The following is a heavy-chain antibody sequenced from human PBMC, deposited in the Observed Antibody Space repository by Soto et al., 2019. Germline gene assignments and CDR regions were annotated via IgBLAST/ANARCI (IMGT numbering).Heavy chain of an antibody. V-gene: IGHV1-3*01. CDR2: INPANGNT. Sequence: QVQLVQSGAELKKPGASVNISCQASGFTFSDTLINWVRQGPGQRLEWMGWINPANGNTRYSEPFQGRVTIPSLSTASTDYVAPSVLTSEDTAVYCCERDIVSVGLRANDAFDVWGQGTMITVSS. D-gene: IGHD1-26*01. J-gene: IGHJ3*01. CDR1: GFTFSDTL. CDR3: ERDIVSVGLRANDAFDV.